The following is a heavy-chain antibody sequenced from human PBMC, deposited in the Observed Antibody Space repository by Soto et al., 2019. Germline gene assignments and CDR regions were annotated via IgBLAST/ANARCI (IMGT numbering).Heavy chain of an antibody. J-gene: IGHJ5*02. CDR2: IYSSGST. V-gene: IGHV4-31*03. Sequence: SETLSLTCTVSGGSISSSGYYWGWIRQHPGKGLEWIGYIYSSGSTYYNPVLKSRVTISIDTPNKKFSLSLTSVTAADTAVYYSARSPVAGTWFDPWGQATLVTVSS. CDR1: GGSISSSGYY. D-gene: IGHD6-19*01. CDR3: ARSPVAGTWFDP.